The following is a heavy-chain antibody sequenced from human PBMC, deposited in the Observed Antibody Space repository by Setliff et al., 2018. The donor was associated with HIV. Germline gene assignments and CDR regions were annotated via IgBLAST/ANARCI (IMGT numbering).Heavy chain of an antibody. J-gene: IGHJ4*02. V-gene: IGHV4-61*01. CDR1: GGSVGSGSYY. Sequence: PSETLSLTGSVFGGSVGSGSYYWSWIRQSPGKGLEWLGYIYYSGSTTYNPSLRSRVTMSVYTSKNQFSLKLSSVTAADTAVYYCARDRLTYYFDYWGQGILVTVS. CDR3: ARDRLTYYFDY. CDR2: IYYSGST. D-gene: IGHD3-22*01.